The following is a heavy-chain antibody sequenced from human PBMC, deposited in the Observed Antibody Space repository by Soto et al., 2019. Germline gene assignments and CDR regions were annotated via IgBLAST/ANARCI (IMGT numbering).Heavy chain of an antibody. J-gene: IGHJ3*02. Sequence: QVQLVQSGAEVKKPGASVKVSCKASGYNFNNYGVTWVRQAPGQGLEWMGWIGVYNGNTKYPQKVQSRVTVTADTSTSTAYMELRSLTSDDTAVYYCARDIAGGEDIWGQGTMVTVSS. CDR1: GYNFNNYG. CDR3: ARDIAGGEDI. V-gene: IGHV1-18*01. D-gene: IGHD1-26*01. CDR2: IGVYNGNT.